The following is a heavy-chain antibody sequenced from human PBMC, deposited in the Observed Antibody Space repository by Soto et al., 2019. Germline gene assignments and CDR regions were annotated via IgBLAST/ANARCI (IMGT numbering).Heavy chain of an antibody. J-gene: IGHJ6*02. CDR2: IFSSDEK. Sequence: QVTLKESGPMLVKPTETLTLTCTVSGFSLTNNKMGVSWIRQPPGKALEWLANIFSSDEKSYSTSLKSRVTISQDTSKSQVVLKVTNMDPVDTATYYCARISGGSPYYYAMDVWGQGTTVTVSS. D-gene: IGHD5-12*01. CDR3: ARISGGSPYYYAMDV. CDR1: GFSLTNNKMG. V-gene: IGHV2-26*01.